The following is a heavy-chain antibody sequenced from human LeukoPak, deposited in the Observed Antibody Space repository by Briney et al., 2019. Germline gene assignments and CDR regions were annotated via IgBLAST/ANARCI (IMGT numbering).Heavy chain of an antibody. J-gene: IGHJ3*02. CDR2: IWYDGSNE. CDR1: GFTFSRYG. Sequence: RLSCAASGFTFSRYGIHWVRQAPGKGLEWVALIWYDGSNEYYADSVKGRFTISRDNAKNSLYLQMSSLRAEDTAVYYCARESGPSRSTQDAFDIWGQGTMVTVSS. CDR3: ARESGPSRSTQDAFDI. V-gene: IGHV3-33*01. D-gene: IGHD1-1*01.